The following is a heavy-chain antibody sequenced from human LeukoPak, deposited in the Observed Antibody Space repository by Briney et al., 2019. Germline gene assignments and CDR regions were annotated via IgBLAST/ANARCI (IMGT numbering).Heavy chain of an antibody. Sequence: PGGSLRLSCAASGFTFSSYWMHWVRQAPGKGLVWVSRINTDGSSTSYADSVKGRFTISRDNSKNTLYLQMNSLRAEDTAVYYCARVPYGSGPYWYFDLWGRGTLVTVSS. CDR2: INTDGSST. CDR1: GFTFSSYW. J-gene: IGHJ2*01. D-gene: IGHD2-15*01. V-gene: IGHV3-74*01. CDR3: ARVPYGSGPYWYFDL.